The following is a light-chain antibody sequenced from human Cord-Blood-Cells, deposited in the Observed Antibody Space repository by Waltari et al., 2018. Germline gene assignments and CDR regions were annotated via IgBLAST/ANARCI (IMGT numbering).Light chain of an antibody. V-gene: IGKV1-9*01. CDR3: QQLNSYPLFT. CDR2: AAS. CDR1: QGISSY. Sequence: IQLTQSPSSLSASVGDRVTIPCRASQGISSYLAWYQQKPGKAPKLLIYAASTLQSGVPSRFSGSGSGTDFTLTISSLQPEDFATYYYQQLNSYPLFTFGPGTKVDIK. J-gene: IGKJ3*01.